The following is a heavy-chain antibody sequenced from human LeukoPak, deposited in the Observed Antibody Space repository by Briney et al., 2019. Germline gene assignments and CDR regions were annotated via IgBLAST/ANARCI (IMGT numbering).Heavy chain of an antibody. D-gene: IGHD5-18*01. V-gene: IGHV1-46*01. CDR2: INPSGGST. J-gene: IGHJ6*03. CDR1: GYTFTSYY. Sequence: ASVKVSCKASGYTFTSYYMHWVRQAPGQGLEWMGIINPSGGSTSYAQKFQGRVTMTRDMSTSTVYMELSSLRSEDTAVYYCARLGAVQLWSYYYYYMDVWGKGTTVTVSS. CDR3: ARLGAVQLWSYYYYYMDV.